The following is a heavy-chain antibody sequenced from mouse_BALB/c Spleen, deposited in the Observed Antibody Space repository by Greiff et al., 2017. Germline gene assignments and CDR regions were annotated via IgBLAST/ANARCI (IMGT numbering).Heavy chain of an antibody. V-gene: IGHV14-3*02. J-gene: IGHJ2*01. CDR1: GFNIKDTY. D-gene: IGHD1-1*01. CDR2: IDPANGNT. Sequence: VQLQQSGAELVKPGASVKLSCTASGFNIKDTYMHWVKQRPEQGLEWIGRIDPANGNTKYDPKFQGKATITADTSSNTAYLQLSSLTSEDTAVYYWARDYGSSYPFDYWGQGTTLTVSS. CDR3: ARDYGSSYPFDY.